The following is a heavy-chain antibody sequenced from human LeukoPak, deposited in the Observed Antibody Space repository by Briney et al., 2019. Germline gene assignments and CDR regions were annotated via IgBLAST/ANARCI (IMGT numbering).Heavy chain of an antibody. J-gene: IGHJ4*02. CDR3: ARLAPYFDY. Sequence: SETLSLTCAVYGGSFSGYYWSWIRQPPGKGLEWIGEINHSGSTNYNPSLKSRVTISVDTSKNQFSLKLSSVTAADTAVYYCARLAPYFDYWGQGTLVTVSS. V-gene: IGHV4-34*01. CDR1: GGSFSGYY. CDR2: INHSGST.